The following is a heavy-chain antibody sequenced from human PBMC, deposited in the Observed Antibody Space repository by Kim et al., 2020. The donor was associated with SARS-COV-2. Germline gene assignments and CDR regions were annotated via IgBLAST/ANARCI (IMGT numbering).Heavy chain of an antibody. Sequence: GGSLRLSCAASGFTFSSYGMHWVRQAPGKGLEWVAVIWYDGSNKYYADSVKGRFTISRDNSKNTLYLQMNSLRAEDTAVYYCARYSSSWFFDYWGQGTLVTVSS. CDR2: IWYDGSNK. CDR3: ARYSSSWFFDY. CDR1: GFTFSSYG. V-gene: IGHV3-33*01. J-gene: IGHJ4*02. D-gene: IGHD6-13*01.